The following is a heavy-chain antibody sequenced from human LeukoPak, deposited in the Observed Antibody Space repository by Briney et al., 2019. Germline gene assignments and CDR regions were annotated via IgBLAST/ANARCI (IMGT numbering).Heavy chain of an antibody. CDR1: GYTFTSYG. CDR3: ARVGGWPYCSSTSCPSETKNWFDP. D-gene: IGHD2-2*01. Sequence: ASVKVSCKASGYTFTSYGISWVRQAPGQGLEWMGWISAYNGNTNYAQKLQGRVTMTTDTSTSTAYMELRSLRSDDTAVYYCARVGGWPYCSSTSCPSETKNWFDPWGQGTLVTVYS. CDR2: ISAYNGNT. V-gene: IGHV1-18*01. J-gene: IGHJ5*02.